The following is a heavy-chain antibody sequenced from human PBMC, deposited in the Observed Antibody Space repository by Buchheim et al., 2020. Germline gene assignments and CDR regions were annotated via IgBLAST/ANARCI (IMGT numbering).Heavy chain of an antibody. CDR1: GFTFSNYN. Sequence: EVQLMESGGGLVNPGGSLRLACAASGFTFSNYNMHWVRQAPGKGLEWVSSISGSSSHIYHADSLRGRITISRDNAKNSLYLPMNSLSAEDTAVYYCARNEAYYDRSGYFLYWGQGT. CDR2: ISGSSSHI. V-gene: IGHV3-21*01. D-gene: IGHD3-22*01. CDR3: ARNEAYYDRSGYFLY. J-gene: IGHJ4*02.